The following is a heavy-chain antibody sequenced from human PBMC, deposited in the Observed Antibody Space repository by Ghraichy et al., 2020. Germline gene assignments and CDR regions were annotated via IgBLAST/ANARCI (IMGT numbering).Heavy chain of an antibody. J-gene: IGHJ6*02. D-gene: IGHD4-17*01. CDR3: ARGGLDYGDYLPDYYYYGMDV. V-gene: IGHV1-2*02. CDR2: INPNSGGT. Sequence: ASVKVSCKASGYTFTGYYMHWVRQAPGQGLEWMGWINPNSGGTNYAQKFQGRVTMTRDTSISTAYMELSRLRSDDTAVYYCARGGLDYGDYLPDYYYYGMDVWGQGTTVTVSS. CDR1: GYTFTGYY.